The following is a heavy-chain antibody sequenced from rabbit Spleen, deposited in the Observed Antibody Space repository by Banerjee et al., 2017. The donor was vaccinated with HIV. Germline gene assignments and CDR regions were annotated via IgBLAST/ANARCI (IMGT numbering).Heavy chain of an antibody. V-gene: IGHV1S45*01. J-gene: IGHJ4*01. D-gene: IGHD1-1*01. CDR2: INAATGKP. Sequence: QQQLVESGGGLVQPEGSLTLTCKASGFSFSDRDVMCWVRQAPGKGLEWIACINAATGKPVYATWAKGRFTISRTSSTTVTLRMTSLTAADRATYFCARDLVAVIGWNFRLWGPGTLVTVS. CDR3: ARDLVAVIGWNFRL. CDR1: GFSFSDRDV.